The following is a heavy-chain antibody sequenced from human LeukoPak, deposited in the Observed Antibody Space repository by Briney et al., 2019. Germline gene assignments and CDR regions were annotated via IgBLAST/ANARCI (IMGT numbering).Heavy chain of an antibody. D-gene: IGHD5-24*01. J-gene: IGHJ4*02. Sequence: GGSLRLSCAASGFTFSSYAMSWVRQAPGKGLEWVSSISGSGGSTYYADSVKGRFTISRDNSKNTLYLQMNSLRAEDTAVYYCAKVLRAAYQLPPPEMAIGVGLDYWGQGTLVTVSS. CDR2: ISGSGGST. V-gene: IGHV3-23*01. CDR1: GFTFSSYA. CDR3: AKVLRAAYQLPPPEMAIGVGLDY.